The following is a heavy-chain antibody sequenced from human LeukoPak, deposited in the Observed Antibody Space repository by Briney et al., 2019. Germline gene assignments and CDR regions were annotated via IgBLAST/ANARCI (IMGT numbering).Heavy chain of an antibody. D-gene: IGHD3-9*01. Sequence: GGSLRLSCAASGFTFSSSAMSWVRQVPGKGLEWVSGISASGGSTSYADSVRGRFTISRDNSKNTLYVQMNSLRAEDTAVYYCARDFLNGYYRGWLDYWGQGTLVTVSS. CDR3: ARDFLNGYYRGWLDY. CDR1: GFTFSSSA. J-gene: IGHJ4*02. CDR2: ISASGGST. V-gene: IGHV3-23*01.